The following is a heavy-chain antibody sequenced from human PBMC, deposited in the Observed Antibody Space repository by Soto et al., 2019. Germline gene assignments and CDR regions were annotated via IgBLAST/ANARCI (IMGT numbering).Heavy chain of an antibody. CDR2: INPNSGGT. CDR1: GYTFTGYY. J-gene: IGHJ6*02. CDR3: ARDRQGITIFGVVTPYGMDV. Sequence: ASVKVSCKASGYTFTGYYMHWVRQAPGQGLEWMGWINPNSGGTNYAQKFQGWVTMTRDTSISTAYMELSRLRSDDTAVYYCARDRQGITIFGVVTPYGMDVWGQGTTVTVS. D-gene: IGHD3-3*01. V-gene: IGHV1-2*04.